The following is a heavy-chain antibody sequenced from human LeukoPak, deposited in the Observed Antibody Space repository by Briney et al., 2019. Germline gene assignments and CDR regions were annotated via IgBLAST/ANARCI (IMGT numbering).Heavy chain of an antibody. V-gene: IGHV4-4*09. J-gene: IGHJ3*02. CDR1: GGSISSYY. CDR2: IYTSGST. CDR3: ARHFIRDFWRPGDAFDI. D-gene: IGHD3-3*01. Sequence: SGPTLVKPSETLSLTCTVSGGSISSYYWSWIRQPPGKGLEWIGYIYTSGSTNYNPSLKSRVTISVDTSKNQFSLKLSSVTAADTAVYYCARHFIRDFWRPGDAFDIWGQGTMVTVSS.